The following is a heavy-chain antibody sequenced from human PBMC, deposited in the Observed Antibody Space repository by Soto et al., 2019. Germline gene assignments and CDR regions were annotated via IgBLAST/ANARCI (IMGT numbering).Heavy chain of an antibody. CDR1: GFTFSRYW. D-gene: IGHD3-10*01. CDR3: AKAPDGSGREYYCDY. Sequence: GGSLRLSCATSGFTFSRYWMTWVRQVPGKGLEWVANINQDGTEKYYLASVKGRFTISRDNAKDSLDLQMNALSADDTAVYYCAKAPDGSGREYYCDYWGQGTLVTVSS. V-gene: IGHV3-7*01. J-gene: IGHJ4*02. CDR2: INQDGTEK.